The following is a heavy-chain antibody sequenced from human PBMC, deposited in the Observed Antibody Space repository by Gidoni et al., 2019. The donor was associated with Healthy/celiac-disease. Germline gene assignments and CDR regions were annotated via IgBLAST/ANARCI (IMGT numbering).Heavy chain of an antibody. Sequence: QVPLVQSGAEVQKPGASVKVSCKASGYTFTSYGISWVRQAPGQGLEWMGWISAYNGNTNYAQKLQGRVTMTTDTSTSTAYMELRSLRSDDTAVYYCARDRFLRGDFWSGSPNYWGQGTLVTVSS. V-gene: IGHV1-18*01. J-gene: IGHJ4*02. D-gene: IGHD3-3*01. CDR2: ISAYNGNT. CDR3: ARDRFLRGDFWSGSPNY. CDR1: GYTFTSYG.